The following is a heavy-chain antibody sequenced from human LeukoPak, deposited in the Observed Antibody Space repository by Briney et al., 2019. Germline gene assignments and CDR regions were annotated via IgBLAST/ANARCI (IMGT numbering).Heavy chain of an antibody. V-gene: IGHV4-59*12. Sequence: SETLSLTCTVSGGSISSYYWTWIRQPPGKGLEWIGYIYYSGSTNYNPSLKSRVTISVDTSKNQFSPKLSSVTAADTAVYYCASYLDAFDIWGQGTMVTVSS. CDR1: GGSISSYY. CDR2: IYYSGST. CDR3: ASYLDAFDI. J-gene: IGHJ3*02. D-gene: IGHD3-10*01.